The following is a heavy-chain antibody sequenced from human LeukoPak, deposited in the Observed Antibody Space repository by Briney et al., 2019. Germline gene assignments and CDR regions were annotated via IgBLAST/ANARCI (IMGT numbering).Heavy chain of an antibody. CDR2: IKADGGEK. J-gene: IGHJ3*02. Sequence: GGSLRLSCAASGFTFSTYWMNWVRQTPGKGREWVAKIKADGGEKDHVASVKGRFTISRDNSKNTLYLQMNSLRAEDTAVYYCVRVRMSGWTLGYAFDIWGQGTMATVSS. D-gene: IGHD6-19*01. V-gene: IGHV3-7*01. CDR1: GFTFSTYW. CDR3: VRVRMSGWTLGYAFDI.